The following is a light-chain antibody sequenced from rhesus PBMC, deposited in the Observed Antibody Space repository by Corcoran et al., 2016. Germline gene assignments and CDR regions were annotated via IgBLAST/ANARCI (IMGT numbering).Light chain of an antibody. V-gene: IGKV1-19*01. CDR3: QQYDDLPYS. J-gene: IGKJ2*01. CDR1: QGIISW. CDR2: YAF. Sequence: DIQMTQSPSSLSASVGDKVTITCHASQGIISWLAWYQQQQGKAPTALIYYAFSLQSGVPSRFLGRGSGTDYTLTISSLQPEDFATYYCQQYDDLPYSFGQGTKVEIK.